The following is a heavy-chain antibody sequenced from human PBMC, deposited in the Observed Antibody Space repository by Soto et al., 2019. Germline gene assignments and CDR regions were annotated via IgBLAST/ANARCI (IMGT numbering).Heavy chain of an antibody. CDR3: ARGTLIGSSTRNWFDP. Sequence: QVHLEESGPGLVRPSGTLSLTCNVSGVPISSYDWWTWVRQTPGKGMEWIGEIYHNGRTNYNPSLTRRVSLSVEKSNNQFSLNLPSLTAADTAVYYCARGTLIGSSTRNWFDPWDQGTHVTVSS. J-gene: IGHJ5*02. CDR1: GVPISSYDW. CDR2: IYHNGRT. D-gene: IGHD3-10*01. V-gene: IGHV4-4*02.